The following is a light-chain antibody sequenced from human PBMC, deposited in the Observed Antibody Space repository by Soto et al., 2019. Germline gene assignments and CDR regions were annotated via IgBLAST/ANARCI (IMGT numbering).Light chain of an antibody. Sequence: EIRVTQSPPSLCASVGDRVNIXCRASQTSSTRIGWYQQKTGEAPKLLIYDASALPRVAPSRFSGSGSGTKFTRTIASRQPDDFATYYGQQYETFSGTFGPGTKVDIK. J-gene: IGKJ1*01. CDR1: QTSSTR. V-gene: IGKV1-5*01. CDR3: QQYETFSGT. CDR2: DAS.